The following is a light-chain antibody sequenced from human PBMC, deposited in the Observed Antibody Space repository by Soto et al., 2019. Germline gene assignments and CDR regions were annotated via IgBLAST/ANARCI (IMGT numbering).Light chain of an antibody. CDR1: QSVKNY. Sequence: EILLTQSPSTLPLSPGERATLSCGASQSVKNYLEWYQQRPGKAPRLLIYDASNRATGIPARFSGSGSGTDFTLTISSLAPEDFEVYYCQHRNNRPFSFGPGTKVDIK. CDR3: QHRNNRPFS. CDR2: DAS. V-gene: IGKV3-11*01. J-gene: IGKJ3*01.